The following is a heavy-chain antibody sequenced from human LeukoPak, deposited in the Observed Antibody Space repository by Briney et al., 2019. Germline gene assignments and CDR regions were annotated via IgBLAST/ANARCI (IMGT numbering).Heavy chain of an antibody. Sequence: SETLSLTCAVSGGSISSGGYSWSWIRQPPGKGLEWIGYIYHSGSTYYNPSLKSRVTISVDRSKNQFSLKLSSVTAADTAVYYCARDRAPRGSPSYYFDYWGQGTLVTVSS. CDR1: GGSISSGGYS. J-gene: IGHJ4*02. D-gene: IGHD2-15*01. CDR2: IYHSGST. V-gene: IGHV4-30-2*01. CDR3: ARDRAPRGSPSYYFDY.